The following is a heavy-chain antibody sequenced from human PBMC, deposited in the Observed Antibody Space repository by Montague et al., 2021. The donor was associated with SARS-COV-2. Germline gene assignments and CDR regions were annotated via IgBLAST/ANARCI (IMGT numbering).Heavy chain of an antibody. CDR3: ARGRGRLGTIFGAVVY. D-gene: IGHD3-3*01. CDR2: INHSGST. Sequence: SETLSLTCGVSGGSISSYYWSWIRQPPGQGLQWIGGINHSGSTNYNSYLTSRGTITLDASKNQFSLTLTSVSAADTAVYYCARGRGRLGTIFGAVVYWGQGTLVTVSS. J-gene: IGHJ4*02. V-gene: IGHV4-34*01. CDR1: GGSISSYY.